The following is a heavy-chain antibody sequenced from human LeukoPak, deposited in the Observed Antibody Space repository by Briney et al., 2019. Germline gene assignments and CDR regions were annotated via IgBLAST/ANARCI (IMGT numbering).Heavy chain of an antibody. J-gene: IGHJ6*02. V-gene: IGHV6-1*01. Sequence: PSQTLSLTCAISGDSVSSNSAAWNWIRQSPSRGLEWLGRIYYRSKWYNDYAVSVKSRITINPDTSKNQFSLQLNSVTPEDTAVYYCARDLTIGRPGEAAAGIFGVDVWGQGTTVTVSS. D-gene: IGHD6-13*01. CDR1: GDSVSSNSAA. CDR3: ARDLTIGRPGEAAAGIFGVDV. CDR2: IYYRSKWYN.